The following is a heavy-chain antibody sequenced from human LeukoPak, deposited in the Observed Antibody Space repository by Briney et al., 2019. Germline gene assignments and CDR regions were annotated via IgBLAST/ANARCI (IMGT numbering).Heavy chain of an antibody. J-gene: IGHJ4*02. D-gene: IGHD6-6*01. CDR2: ISNDGNNK. CDR3: ARSSRLTFDY. Sequence: GGSLRLSCAASGFSFSDYTMHWVRQAPGKGLEWVAFISNDGNNKYSADAVKGRFTISRDNSKNSLYLQMNSLRAEDTAVYYCARSSRLTFDYWGQGTLVTVSS. V-gene: IGHV3-30*04. CDR1: GFSFSDYT.